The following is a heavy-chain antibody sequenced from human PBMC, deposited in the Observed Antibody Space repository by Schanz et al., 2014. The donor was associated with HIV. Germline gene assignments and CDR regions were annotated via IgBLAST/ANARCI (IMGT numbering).Heavy chain of an antibody. CDR1: GGTFRSFA. J-gene: IGHJ4*02. CDR3: ARDRSAAVTASDY. V-gene: IGHV1-18*01. Sequence: VQLVQSGTEVKKPGSSVKVSCKPSGGTFRSFAISWVRQAPGQGLEWMGWINTSTGNVDYSQNFQARVTLTTDTSTRPVYMELRSLTSDDTAVYYCARDRSAAVTASDYGGQGPLVTVSS. D-gene: IGHD6-13*01. CDR2: INTSTGNV.